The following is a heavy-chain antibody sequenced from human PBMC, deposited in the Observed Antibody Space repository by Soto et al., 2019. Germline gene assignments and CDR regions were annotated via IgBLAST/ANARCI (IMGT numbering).Heavy chain of an antibody. D-gene: IGHD1-1*01. CDR3: VRDGTKTLRDWFDP. CDR2: IYATGTT. CDR1: GASISGHY. J-gene: IGHJ5*02. Sequence: QVQLQESGPGLVKPSETLSLTCTVSGASISGHYWSWIRKSAGKGLEWIGRIYATGTTDYNPSLKSAVMMAVETSKEEFALRLRSVTAADTAVYYCVRDGTKTLRDWFDPWGQGISVTVSS. V-gene: IGHV4-4*07.